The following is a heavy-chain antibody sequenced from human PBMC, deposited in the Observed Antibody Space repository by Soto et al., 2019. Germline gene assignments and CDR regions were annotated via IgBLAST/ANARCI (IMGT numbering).Heavy chain of an antibody. V-gene: IGHV3-48*01. CDR2: ISSSSSTI. Sequence: EVQMVESGGGLVHPGGSLSLSCKASGFSFSTYSMNWVRQAPGKGLEWVAHISSSSSTIYYRDSVKGRFTISRDNAENSLYLHMTGLRAEDTAVHFCTAEFRRWGQGTLVTVSS. CDR1: GFSFSTYS. CDR3: TAEFRR. J-gene: IGHJ4*02.